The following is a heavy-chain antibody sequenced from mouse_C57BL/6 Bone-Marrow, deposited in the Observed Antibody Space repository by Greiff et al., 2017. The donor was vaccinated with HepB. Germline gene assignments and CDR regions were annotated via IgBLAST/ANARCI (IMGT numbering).Heavy chain of an antibody. Sequence: EVQLQQSGPVLVKPGASVKMSCKASGYTFTDYYMNWVKQSHGKSLEWIGVINPYNGGTSYNQKFKGKATLTVDKSSSTAYMELNSLTSEDSAVYYCARRSRGLSNGVMDYWGQGTSVTVSS. V-gene: IGHV1-19*01. J-gene: IGHJ4*01. CDR1: GYTFTDYY. CDR2: INPYNGGT. D-gene: IGHD6-5*01. CDR3: ARRSRGLSNGVMDY.